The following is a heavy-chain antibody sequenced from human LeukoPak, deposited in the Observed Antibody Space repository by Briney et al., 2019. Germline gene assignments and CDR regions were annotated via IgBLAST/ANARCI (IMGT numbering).Heavy chain of an antibody. V-gene: IGHV4-31*03. CDR2: IYYRGRT. D-gene: IGHD3-22*01. CDR1: LDSTTGGAYY. CDR3: ARVFARSFYDSSGYPRRPYYFDY. J-gene: IGHJ4*02. Sequence: PRTLSLTRTLSLDSTTGGAYYWSSTRHHPGKGLEWIGYIYYRGRTYYHPSRKSRVTLSGATPKNHFSTKLSSFTPTDTAVFYCARVFARSFYDSSGYPRRPYYFDYWGRGTLVTVSS.